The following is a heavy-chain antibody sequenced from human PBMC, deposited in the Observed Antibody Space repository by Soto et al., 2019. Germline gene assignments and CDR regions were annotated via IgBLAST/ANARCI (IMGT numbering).Heavy chain of an antibody. CDR2: LFYSGST. D-gene: IGHD3-3*01. CDR1: GGSISSGRYY. J-gene: IGHJ4*02. Sequence: SETLSLTCAVYGGSISSGRYYWSWIRQPPGKGLEWIGYLFYSGSTNSNPSLKSRVTMSADTSKNHFSLNLSSVTAADTGVYYCARHGAMFGHFDYWGQGALVTVSS. CDR3: ARHGAMFGHFDY. V-gene: IGHV4-61*03.